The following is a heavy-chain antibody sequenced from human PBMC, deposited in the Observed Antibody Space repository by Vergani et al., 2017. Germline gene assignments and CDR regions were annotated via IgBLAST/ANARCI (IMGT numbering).Heavy chain of an antibody. D-gene: IGHD3-16*01. J-gene: IGHJ5*02. Sequence: QVQLVESGGGVVQPGRSLRLSCAASGFTFSSYGMHWVRQAPGKGLEWVAVIWYDGSNKYYADSEKGRFTISRDNSKNTLYLQMNSLRAEDTAVYYCARDKGAWFDPWGQGTLVTVSS. CDR1: GFTFSSYG. CDR3: ARDKGAWFDP. V-gene: IGHV3-33*01. CDR2: IWYDGSNK.